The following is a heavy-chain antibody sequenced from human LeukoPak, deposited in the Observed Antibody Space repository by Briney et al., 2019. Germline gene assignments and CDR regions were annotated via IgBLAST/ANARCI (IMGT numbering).Heavy chain of an antibody. V-gene: IGHV3-48*03. CDR2: ISSSGSTI. CDR1: GFTFSSYE. D-gene: IGHD3-10*01. J-gene: IGHJ3*02. Sequence: GGSLRLSCAASGFTFSSYEMNWVRQAPGKGLEWVSYISSSGSTIYYADSVKGRFTISRDNAKNSLYLQMNSLRAEDTALYYRAKGVRITMVRGAFDIWGQGTMVPVSS. CDR3: AKGVRITMVRGAFDI.